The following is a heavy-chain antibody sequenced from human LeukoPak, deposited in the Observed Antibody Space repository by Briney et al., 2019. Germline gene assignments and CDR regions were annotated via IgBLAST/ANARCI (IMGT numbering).Heavy chain of an antibody. CDR2: IKQDGGEE. Sequence: GGSLRLSCAASRFTFRTYWMSWVRQAPGKGREWVANIKQDGGEEYYVDAVKGRFTISRDNSKNSLSLQMNSLRADDTAVYYCARGPTLHDGFDTWGQGTMVTVSS. J-gene: IGHJ3*02. D-gene: IGHD4-11*01. CDR3: ARGPTLHDGFDT. V-gene: IGHV3-7*01. CDR1: RFTFRTYW.